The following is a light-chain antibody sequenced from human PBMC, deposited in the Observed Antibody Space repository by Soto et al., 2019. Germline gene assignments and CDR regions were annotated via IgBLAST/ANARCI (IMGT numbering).Light chain of an antibody. Sequence: QSALTQPRSVSGSPGHSVTISCTGTSSDVGGYNYVSWYQQHPGKAPKLMIYDVSKRPSGVPDRFSGSKSGNTASLTISGLQAEDEADYCCRSYAGSYTYVFGTGTKVTVL. V-gene: IGLV2-11*01. CDR1: SSDVGGYNY. CDR3: RSYAGSYTYV. J-gene: IGLJ1*01. CDR2: DVS.